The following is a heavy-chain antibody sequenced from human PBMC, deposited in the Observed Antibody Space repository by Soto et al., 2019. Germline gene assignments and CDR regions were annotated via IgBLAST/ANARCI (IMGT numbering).Heavy chain of an antibody. CDR1: GYTFTSYA. D-gene: IGHD5-18*01. J-gene: IGHJ3*02. V-gene: IGHV1-3*01. Sequence: ASVKVSCKASGYTFTSYAMHWVRQAPGQRLEWMGWINAGNGNTKYSQKFQGGVTITRDTSASTAYMELSSLRSEDTAVYYCARGMDTAAWPYAFDIWGQGTMVTVS. CDR3: ARGMDTAAWPYAFDI. CDR2: INAGNGNT.